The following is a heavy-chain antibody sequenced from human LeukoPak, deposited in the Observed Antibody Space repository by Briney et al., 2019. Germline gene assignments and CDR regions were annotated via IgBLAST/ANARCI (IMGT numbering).Heavy chain of an antibody. CDR2: IIPIFGTA. V-gene: IGHV1-69*13. D-gene: IGHD5-18*01. J-gene: IGHJ4*02. CDR3: ARPGGYGNFDY. CDR1: GGTFSSYA. Sequence: GASVTVSCTASGGTFSSYAISWVRQAPGQGLEWMGGIIPIFGTANYARKFQGRVTITADESTSTAYMELSSLRSEDTAVYYCARPGGYGNFDYWGQGTLVTVSS.